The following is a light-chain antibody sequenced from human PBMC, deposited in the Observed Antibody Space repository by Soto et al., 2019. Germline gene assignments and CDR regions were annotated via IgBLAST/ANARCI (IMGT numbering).Light chain of an antibody. Sequence: QSALTQPPSASGSPGQSVTISCTGTSSDVGGYNYVSWYQQHPGKAPKLMIYEVSKRPSGVPDRFSGSKSGNTASLTVSGLQDDDEADYYCSSYAGSNNLYVFGTGTKLTVL. J-gene: IGLJ1*01. CDR1: SSDVGGYNY. CDR2: EVS. CDR3: SSYAGSNNLYV. V-gene: IGLV2-8*01.